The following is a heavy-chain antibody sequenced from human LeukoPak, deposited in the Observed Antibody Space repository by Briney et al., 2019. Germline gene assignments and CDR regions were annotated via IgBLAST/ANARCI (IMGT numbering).Heavy chain of an antibody. D-gene: IGHD3-22*01. CDR3: TRGSYYDSSGYSGVRLFDY. V-gene: IGHV1-2*02. J-gene: IGHJ4*02. CDR2: INPNSGGT. CDR1: GYTFSGYY. Sequence: ASVKVSCKASGYTFSGYYMHWVRQAPGQGLEWMGWINPNSGGTNYAQKFQGRVTMTSDTSISTAYMELSRLRSDDTALYYCTRGSYYDSSGYSGVRLFDYWGQGTPVTVPS.